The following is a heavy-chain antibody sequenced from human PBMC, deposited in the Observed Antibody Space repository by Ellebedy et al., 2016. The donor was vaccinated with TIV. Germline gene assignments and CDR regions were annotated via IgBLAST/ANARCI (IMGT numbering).Heavy chain of an antibody. Sequence: ASVKVSXXASGYTFTSYGISWVRQAPGQGLEWMGWISGYNGNTNYTQKIQGRVTMTRDTSTTTAYMELRSLRSDDTAEYYCATRSGPAGQVANYWGQGTLVTVSS. CDR2: ISGYNGNT. CDR3: ATRSGPAGQVANY. CDR1: GYTFTSYG. J-gene: IGHJ4*02. V-gene: IGHV1-18*01. D-gene: IGHD6-19*01.